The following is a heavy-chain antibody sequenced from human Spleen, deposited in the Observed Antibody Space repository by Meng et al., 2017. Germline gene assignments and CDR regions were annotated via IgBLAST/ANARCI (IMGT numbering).Heavy chain of an antibody. CDR3: ARSVDY. CDR1: GFTYHNFW. CDR2: IKEDGSEK. J-gene: IGHJ4*01. V-gene: IGHV3-7*01. Sequence: GESLKISCAASGFTYHNFWMTWVRQAPGKGLEWVASIKEDGSEKYYVDSVKGRFTIPRDNAKNSLYLQMNSLRPEDTAVYYCARSVDYWGQGTLVTVSS.